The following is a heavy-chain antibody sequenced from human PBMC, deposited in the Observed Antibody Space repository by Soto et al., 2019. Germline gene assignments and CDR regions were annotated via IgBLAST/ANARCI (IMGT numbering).Heavy chain of an antibody. CDR2: IDPKNGNT. J-gene: IGHJ4*02. Sequence: ASVKVSCKASGYTFTTFGISWVRQAPGQGLEWMGWIDPKNGNTKDAQKFQGRVTMTTDTSTSTAYMELRSLRSDDTAVYYCAKEYCDSSRCFLPDYWGQGALVIVPS. V-gene: IGHV1-18*01. D-gene: IGHD2-2*01. CDR3: AKEYCDSSRCFLPDY. CDR1: GYTFTTFG.